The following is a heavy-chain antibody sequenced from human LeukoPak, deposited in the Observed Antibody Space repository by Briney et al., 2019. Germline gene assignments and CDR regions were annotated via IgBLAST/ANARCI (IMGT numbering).Heavy chain of an antibody. CDR2: MSYSGSA. CDR3: ARHYCVRQPFDT. D-gene: IGHD1-1*01. V-gene: IGHV4-59*08. J-gene: IGHJ4*02. CDR1: GGSFGSYF. Sequence: SATLSLTCTVSGGSFGSYFWSWLRQPPGKGLEWIGYMSYSGSASYSPSLKNRVTISVDTSKKKVTLNLISVTAADTAIYYCARHYCVRQPFDTWGQGALVTVSS.